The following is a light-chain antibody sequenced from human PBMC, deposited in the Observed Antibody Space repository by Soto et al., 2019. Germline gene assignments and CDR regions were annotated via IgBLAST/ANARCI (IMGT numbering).Light chain of an antibody. CDR2: GNS. CDR1: SSNIGAGYD. J-gene: IGLJ1*01. V-gene: IGLV1-40*01. Sequence: QSALTQPPSVSGAPGQRVTISCTGSSSNIGAGYDVHWYQQLPGTAPKLLIYGNSNRPSGVPDRFSGSKSGTSASLAITGLQAEDEADYYCQSYDSIHNYVFGTGTKVTVL. CDR3: QSYDSIHNYV.